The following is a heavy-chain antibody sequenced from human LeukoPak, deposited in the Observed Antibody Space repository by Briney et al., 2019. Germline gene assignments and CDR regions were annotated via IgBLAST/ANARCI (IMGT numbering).Heavy chain of an antibody. V-gene: IGHV1-8*01. J-gene: IGHJ4*02. CDR2: MNPNSGNT. D-gene: IGHD5-24*01. CDR3: AREGEMATKGHFDY. CDR1: GYTFTNYD. Sequence: ASVKVSCKASGYTFTNYDINWVRQATGQGLEWMGWMNPNSGNTNYAQKFQGRVTMTRNTSISTAYMELSSLRSQDTAVYYCAREGEMATKGHFDYWGQGTLVTVSS.